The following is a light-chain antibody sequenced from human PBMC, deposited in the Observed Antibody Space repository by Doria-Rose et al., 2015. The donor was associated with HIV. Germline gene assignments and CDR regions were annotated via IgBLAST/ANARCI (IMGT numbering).Light chain of an antibody. CDR2: DAS. Sequence: TQSPGTLSLSPGERAALSCRASQRVKSSYLAWYQQEPGQAPRLLIYDASTRATGITDRFSGSGSGTDFTLTISRLEPEDVAVYYCQQYGTSRGTFGQGTRLEIK. CDR3: QQYGTSRGT. V-gene: IGKV3-20*01. CDR1: QRVKSSY. J-gene: IGKJ5*01.